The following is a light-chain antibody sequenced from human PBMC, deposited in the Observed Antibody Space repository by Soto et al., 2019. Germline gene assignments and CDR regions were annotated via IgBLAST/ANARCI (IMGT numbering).Light chain of an antibody. J-gene: IGKJ4*01. Sequence: DLQMTQSPSSLSASIGDRVTITCQASQDISNNLNWYQQKPGKAPKLLIYDASNLKTGVPSRFSGSGSETDFTFTISSLQPEDIATYYCQQYFHRLLTFRGGTKVEI. CDR3: QQYFHRLLT. CDR1: QDISNN. CDR2: DAS. V-gene: IGKV1-33*01.